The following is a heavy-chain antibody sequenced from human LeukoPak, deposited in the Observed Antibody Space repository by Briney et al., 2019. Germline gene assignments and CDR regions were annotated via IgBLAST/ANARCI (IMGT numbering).Heavy chain of an antibody. D-gene: IGHD6-19*01. CDR3: AKYNSDWYDDY. V-gene: IGHV3-23*01. J-gene: IGHJ4*02. Sequence: PGGSLRPSCAASGFTFHTYALTWVRQAPGKGLEWVSAISGSGGSTYYADSVKGRFAISRDNSKNTLYLQMSSLRAEDTALYYCAKYNSDWYDDYWGQGTLVTVSS. CDR1: GFTFHTYA. CDR2: ISGSGGST.